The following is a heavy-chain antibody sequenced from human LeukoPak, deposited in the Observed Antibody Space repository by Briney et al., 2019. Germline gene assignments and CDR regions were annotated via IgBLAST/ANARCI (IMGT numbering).Heavy chain of an antibody. CDR1: GGTFSSYA. D-gene: IGHD3-22*01. CDR2: IIPIFGTA. V-gene: IGHV1-69*01. CDR3: ARDGSPYYYDSSGYYYY. Sequence: SVKVSCKASGGTFSSYAISWVPQAPGQGLEWMGGIIPIFGTANYAQKFQGRVTITADESTSTAYMELSSLRSEDTAVYYCARDGSPYYYDSSGYYYYWGQGTLVTVSS. J-gene: IGHJ4*02.